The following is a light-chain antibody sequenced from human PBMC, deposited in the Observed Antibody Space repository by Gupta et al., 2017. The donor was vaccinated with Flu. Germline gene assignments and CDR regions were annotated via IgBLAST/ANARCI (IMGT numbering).Light chain of an antibody. Sequence: IVITQSPASLALSLGERATLNCKSSQSVLYSSNNKNYLAWYQQKPGQPPKLLIYWASTRESGVPDRFSGSGSGTDFTLTISSLQAEDVAVYYCQQYYSTLSYSFGQGTKLEIK. CDR2: WAS. V-gene: IGKV4-1*01. CDR3: QQYYSTLSYS. CDR1: QSVLYSSNNKNY. J-gene: IGKJ2*03.